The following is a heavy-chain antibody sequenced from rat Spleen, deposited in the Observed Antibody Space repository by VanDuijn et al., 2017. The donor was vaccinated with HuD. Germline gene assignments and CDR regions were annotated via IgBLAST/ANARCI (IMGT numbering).Heavy chain of an antibody. CDR1: GFTFSNYG. CDR2: ISYGGGTT. J-gene: IGHJ2*01. Sequence: EVQLVESGGGLVQPGSPLKLSCAASGFTFSNYGMAWVRQAPTKGLEWVATISYGGGTTYYRDSVKGRFTISRDNAKSSLYLQMDSLRSEDTATYYCTKGGDPFDYWGQGVMVTVSS. V-gene: IGHV5-29*01. CDR3: TKGGDPFDY.